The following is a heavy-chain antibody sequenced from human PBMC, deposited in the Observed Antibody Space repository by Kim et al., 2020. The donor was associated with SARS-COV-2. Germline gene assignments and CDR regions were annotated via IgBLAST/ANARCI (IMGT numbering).Heavy chain of an antibody. CDR2: IRGEAGEK. Sequence: GGSLRLSCVASGITFSNQWRDWVRQTPGKRLEWVSTIRGEAGEKNYVDSVKGRFTISRDNVKNSVYLQLNNLRAEDTAAYYCSTLQDFWGQGILVTLSS. J-gene: IGHJ4*02. CDR3: STLQDF. CDR1: GITFSNQW. V-gene: IGHV3-7*03.